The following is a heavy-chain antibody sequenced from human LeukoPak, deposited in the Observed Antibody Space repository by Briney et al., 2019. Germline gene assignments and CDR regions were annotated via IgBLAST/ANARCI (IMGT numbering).Heavy chain of an antibody. CDR2: INPNSGGT. V-gene: IGHV1-2*02. CDR3: ARAAYFDRLLRVRYYYFYMDV. CDR1: GYTFSDYY. D-gene: IGHD3-9*01. J-gene: IGHJ6*03. Sequence: ASVRVSCKASGYTFSDYYLHWVRQAPGQGLEWMGWINPNSGGTNYAQKFQGRVTMSRDTSISTAYMELSRLRSDDTAVYYCARAAYFDRLLRVRYYYFYMDVWGKGTTVTISS.